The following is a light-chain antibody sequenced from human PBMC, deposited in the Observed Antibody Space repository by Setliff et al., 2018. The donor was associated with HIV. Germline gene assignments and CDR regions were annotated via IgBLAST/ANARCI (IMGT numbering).Light chain of an antibody. Sequence: QSVLAQPASVSGSPGQSITISCTGTSSDVGGYKYVYWYQQHPGKAPKLMIYEVSNRPSGISNRFSGSKSGNTASLTISGLQAEDEADYYCSSYTSSSTLVFGTGTKVTV. CDR1: SSDVGGYKY. V-gene: IGLV2-14*01. J-gene: IGLJ1*01. CDR3: SSYTSSSTLV. CDR2: EVS.